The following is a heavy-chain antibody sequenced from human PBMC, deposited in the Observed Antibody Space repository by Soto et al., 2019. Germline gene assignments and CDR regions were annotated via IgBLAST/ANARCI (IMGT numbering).Heavy chain of an antibody. J-gene: IGHJ4*02. Sequence: QVQLVESGGGVVQPGRSLRLSCAASGFTFSSYAMHWVRQAPGKGLEWVAVISYDGSNKYYADSVKGRFTISRDNSKNTLYLQMNSLRAEDTAVYYCPRAPLPLWSGYYYFDYWGQGTLVTVSS. V-gene: IGHV3-30-3*01. CDR1: GFTFSSYA. CDR3: PRAPLPLWSGYYYFDY. D-gene: IGHD3-3*01. CDR2: ISYDGSNK.